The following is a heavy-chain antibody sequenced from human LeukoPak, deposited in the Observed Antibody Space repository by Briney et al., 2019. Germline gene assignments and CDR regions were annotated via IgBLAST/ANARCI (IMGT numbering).Heavy chain of an antibody. Sequence: GGSLRLSCVASGFTFNSYAMTWVRQAPEKGLEWVSSIIDSGISTYYGESVKGRFTISRDNSKNTLYLQMNSLRAEDTAVYYCAKGSRGSYDYWGQGTLVTVSS. D-gene: IGHD1-26*01. CDR1: GFTFNSYA. J-gene: IGHJ4*02. CDR2: IIDSGIST. CDR3: AKGSRGSYDY. V-gene: IGHV3-23*01.